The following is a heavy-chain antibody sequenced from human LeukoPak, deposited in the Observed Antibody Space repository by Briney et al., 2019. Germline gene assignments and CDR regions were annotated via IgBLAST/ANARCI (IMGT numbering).Heavy chain of an antibody. Sequence: GGSLRLSCAASGFTFSSYWMSWVRQAPGKGLEWVANIKQDGSEKYYVDSVKGRFTISRDNAKNSLYLQMNSLRAEDTAVYYCASSGYCSGGSCYGIDYWGQGTLDTVSS. CDR3: ASSGYCSGGSCYGIDY. CDR2: IKQDGSEK. CDR1: GFTFSSYW. V-gene: IGHV3-7*01. J-gene: IGHJ4*02. D-gene: IGHD2-15*01.